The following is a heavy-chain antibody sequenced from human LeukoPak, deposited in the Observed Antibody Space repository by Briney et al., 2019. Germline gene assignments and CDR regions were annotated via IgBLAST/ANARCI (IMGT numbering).Heavy chain of an antibody. Sequence: SETLSLTCAVYGGSFSGYYWSWIRQPPGKGLEWIGEINHSGSTNYNPSLKSRVTISVDTSKNQFSLKLSSVTAADTAVYYCARGSSSWTKGGILTFDYWGQGTLVTVSS. J-gene: IGHJ4*02. D-gene: IGHD6-13*01. V-gene: IGHV4-34*01. CDR2: INHSGST. CDR1: GGSFSGYY. CDR3: ARGSSSWTKGGILTFDY.